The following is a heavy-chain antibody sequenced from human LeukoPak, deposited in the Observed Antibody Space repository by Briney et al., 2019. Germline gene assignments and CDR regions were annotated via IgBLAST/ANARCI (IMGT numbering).Heavy chain of an antibody. CDR3: ATLAGEHQAPFHY. CDR1: GYTFSDYY. Sequence: ASVKVSCKTSGYTFSDYYIHWVRQAPGQGLEWMGWINPNTGGTNYAQKFQGRVTMTRDTSISTAYMEQSRLKSDDTAVYYCATLAGEHQAPFHYWGQGTLVTVSS. V-gene: IGHV1-2*02. J-gene: IGHJ4*02. CDR2: INPNTGGT. D-gene: IGHD1-26*01.